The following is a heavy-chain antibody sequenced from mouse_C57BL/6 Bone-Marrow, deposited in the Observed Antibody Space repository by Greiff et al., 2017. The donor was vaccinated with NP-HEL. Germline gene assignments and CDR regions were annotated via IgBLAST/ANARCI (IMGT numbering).Heavy chain of an antibody. D-gene: IGHD1-1*01. CDR3: AREDYYGSSSYAMDY. J-gene: IGHJ4*01. CDR2: INYDGSST. CDR1: GFTFSDYY. V-gene: IGHV5-16*01. Sequence: EVQVVESEGGLVQPGSSMKLSCTASGFTFSDYYMAWVRQVPEKGLEWVANINYDGSSTYYLDSLKSRFIISRDNAKNILYLQMSSLKSEDTATYYCAREDYYGSSSYAMDYWGQGTSVTVSS.